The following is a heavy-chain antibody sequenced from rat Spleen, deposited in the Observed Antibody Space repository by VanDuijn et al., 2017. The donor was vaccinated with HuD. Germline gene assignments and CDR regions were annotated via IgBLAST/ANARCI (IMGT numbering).Heavy chain of an antibody. V-gene: IGHV1-32*01. D-gene: IGHD1-11*01. CDR1: GYIFTDYY. Sequence: QVQLQQSGAELVKPGSSLKMSCKASGYIFTDYYVYWVKQRPGQGLEWIGRLGPGMADTKYNEKFKDKATFSVDKSSTTVYMQLSSLTPEDSAVYYCARDGQDYYGFIYGWFAYWGQGTLVTVSS. CDR3: ARDGQDYYGFIYGWFAY. CDR2: LGPGMADT. J-gene: IGHJ3*01.